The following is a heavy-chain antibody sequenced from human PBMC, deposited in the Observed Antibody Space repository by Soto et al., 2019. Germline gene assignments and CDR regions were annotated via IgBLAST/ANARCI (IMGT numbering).Heavy chain of an antibody. V-gene: IGHV3-23*01. CDR3: AKDWATGYCSGGSCKTRLDY. J-gene: IGHJ4*02. CDR1: GFTSSSYA. D-gene: IGHD2-15*01. Sequence: PGGSLRLSCAASGFTSSSYAMSWVRQAPGKGLEWVSAISGSGGSTYYADSVKGRFTISRDNSKNTLYLQMNSLRAEDTAVYYCAKDWATGYCSGGSCKTRLDYWGQGTLVTVSS. CDR2: ISGSGGST.